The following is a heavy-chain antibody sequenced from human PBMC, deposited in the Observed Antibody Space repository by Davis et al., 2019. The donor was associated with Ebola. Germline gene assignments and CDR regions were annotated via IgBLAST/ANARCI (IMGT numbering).Heavy chain of an antibody. Sequence: GESLKISCAASGFTFSGSAMHWVRQASGEGLEWVGRIRSKANSYATAYAASMKGRFTISRDDSKNTAYLQMNSLKTEDTAVYYCTSGGSGSYEVDYWGQGTLVTVSS. CDR1: GFTFSGSA. J-gene: IGHJ4*02. CDR3: TSGGSGSYEVDY. CDR2: IRSKANSYAT. V-gene: IGHV3-73*01. D-gene: IGHD1-26*01.